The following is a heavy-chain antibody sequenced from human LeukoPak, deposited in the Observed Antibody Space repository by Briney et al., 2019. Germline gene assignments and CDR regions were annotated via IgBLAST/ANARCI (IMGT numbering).Heavy chain of an antibody. J-gene: IGHJ3*02. CDR1: GFTVSSTY. CDR2: INSDGSST. CDR3: ARDQTRNDAFDI. Sequence: GGSLRLSCAASGFTVSSTYMSWVRQAPGKGLVWVSRINSDGSSTSYADSVKGRFTISRDNAKNTLYLQMNSLRAEDTAGYYCARDQTRNDAFDIWGQGTMVTVSS. V-gene: IGHV3-74*01.